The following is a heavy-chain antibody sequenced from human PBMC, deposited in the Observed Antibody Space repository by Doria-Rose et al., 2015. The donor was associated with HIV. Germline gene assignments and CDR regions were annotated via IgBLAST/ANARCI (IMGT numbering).Heavy chain of an antibody. CDR2: IGVYNGNT. CDR3: ARDALGATPFDS. Sequence: QVQLVESGPEVKKPGASVKVSCTASGYTFTSYGISWVRQAPGQGRAWMGWIGVYNGNTIYAQTLQGRVTMTTDTSTSTAYVELRSLRSDDTAVYYCARDALGATPFDSWGQGTLVTVS. J-gene: IGHJ5*01. D-gene: IGHD1-26*01. V-gene: IGHV1-18*04. CDR1: GYTFTSYG.